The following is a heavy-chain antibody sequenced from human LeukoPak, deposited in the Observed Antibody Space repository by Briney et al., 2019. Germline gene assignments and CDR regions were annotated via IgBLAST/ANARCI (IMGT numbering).Heavy chain of an antibody. J-gene: IGHJ4*02. CDR1: GYTFTSYY. V-gene: IGHV1-46*01. D-gene: IGHD3-22*01. CDR3: ARDTNYYYDSSGYYYFVY. CDR2: INPSGGST. Sequence: GASVKVSCKASGYTFTSYYMHWVRQAPGQGLEWMGIINPSGGSTSYAQKFQGGVTMTRDMSTSTVYMELSSLRSEDTAVYYCARDTNYYYDSSGYYYFVYWGQGTLVTVSS.